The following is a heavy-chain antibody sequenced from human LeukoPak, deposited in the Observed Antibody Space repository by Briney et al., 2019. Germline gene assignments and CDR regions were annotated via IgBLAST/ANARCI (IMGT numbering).Heavy chain of an antibody. Sequence: GGSLRLSCAASGFTFSSYAMTWVRQAPGKGLECVSGISGSGSSTYYADSVKGRFTISRDNAKNSLYLQMNSLRAEDTAVYYCARGTSGYNVDHFDYWGQGTLVTVSS. J-gene: IGHJ4*02. V-gene: IGHV3-23*01. CDR1: GFTFSSYA. CDR3: ARGTSGYNVDHFDY. D-gene: IGHD3-22*01. CDR2: ISGSGSST.